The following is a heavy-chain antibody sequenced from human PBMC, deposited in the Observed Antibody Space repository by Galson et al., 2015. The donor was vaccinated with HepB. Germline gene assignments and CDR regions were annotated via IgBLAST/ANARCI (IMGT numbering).Heavy chain of an antibody. J-gene: IGHJ4*02. D-gene: IGHD5-12*01. V-gene: IGHV3-7*01. CDR3: ASALGWSGYDYGFDY. Sequence: LRLSCAASGFTFSSYWMSWVRQAPGKGLEWVANIKQDGSEKYYVDSVKGRFTISRDNAKNSLYLRMNSLRAEDTAVYYCASALGWSGYDYGFDYWGQGTLVTVSS. CDR1: GFTFSSYW. CDR2: IKQDGSEK.